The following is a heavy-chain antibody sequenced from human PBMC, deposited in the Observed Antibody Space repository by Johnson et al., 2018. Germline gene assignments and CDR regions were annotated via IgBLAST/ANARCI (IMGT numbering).Heavy chain of an antibody. V-gene: IGHV1-69*12. CDR3: ARGGHHYNFWTGDSDAFDI. D-gene: IGHD3-3*01. CDR2: IIPQFDTA. Sequence: QVQLVQSGAEVKKPGSSVKVSCKATGGTFKSYAITWLRQAPGQGLEWMGGIIPQFDTANSAQEFQDRVTITADESTGTAYMELRSLRSEYTAVYYCARGGHHYNFWTGDSDAFDIWGQGTKVTVSS. J-gene: IGHJ3*02. CDR1: GGTFKSYA.